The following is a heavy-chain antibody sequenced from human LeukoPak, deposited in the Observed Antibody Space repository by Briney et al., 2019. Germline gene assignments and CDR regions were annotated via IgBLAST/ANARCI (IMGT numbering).Heavy chain of an antibody. CDR1: GFPFSNYW. CDR3: ARDAEYYADH. D-gene: IGHD2-2*01. CDR2: INQDGTEG. J-gene: IGHJ1*01. V-gene: IGHV3-7*01. Sequence: PGGSLRLSCAASGFPFSNYWMSWVRQAPAKGLEWVANINQDGTEGNYVDSVKGRLIISRDNAKNSLYLQMSSLRADDTAVYYCARDAEYYADHWGQGTLVTVSS.